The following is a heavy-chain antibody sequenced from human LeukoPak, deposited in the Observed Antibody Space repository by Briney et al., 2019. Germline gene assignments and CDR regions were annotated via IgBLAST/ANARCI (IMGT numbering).Heavy chain of an antibody. V-gene: IGHV3-23*01. CDR3: AKAIVGALYYLDY. CDR2: ISASGGST. CDR1: GFTFSSYA. J-gene: IGHJ4*02. Sequence: GGSLRLSCAASGFTFSSYAMSWVRQAPGEGLEWVSTISASGGSTDYADSVKGRFTISRDNSKNTLHLQMNSLRAEDTAVYYCAKAIVGALYYLDYWGQGTLVTVSS. D-gene: IGHD1-26*01.